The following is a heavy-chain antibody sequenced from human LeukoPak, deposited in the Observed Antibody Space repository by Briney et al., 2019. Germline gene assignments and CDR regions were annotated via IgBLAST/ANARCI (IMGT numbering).Heavy chain of an antibody. J-gene: IGHJ4*02. CDR3: ARGWRASDDYGGNSFDY. D-gene: IGHD4-23*01. CDR1: GGSSSGYY. Sequence: SETLSLTCAVYGGSSSGYYWSWIRQPPGKGLEWIGDINHSGSTNYNPSLKSRVTISVDTSKNQFSLKLSSVTAAVTAVYYCARGWRASDDYGGNSFDYWGQGTLVTVSS. CDR2: INHSGST. V-gene: IGHV4-34*01.